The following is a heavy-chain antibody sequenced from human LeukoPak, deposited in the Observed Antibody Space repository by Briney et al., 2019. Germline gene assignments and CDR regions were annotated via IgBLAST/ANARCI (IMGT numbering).Heavy chain of an antibody. Sequence: GGSLRLSCAASGFTFSSFGMHWVRQAPGKGPEWMAVVSYDGSKKFYGDSVKGRFTISRDNSKNTVYLQMNSLRAGDTAVYYCAKERSTTTWYDHWGQGILVTVSS. V-gene: IGHV3-30*18. D-gene: IGHD2-2*01. CDR1: GFTFSSFG. CDR3: AKERSTTTWYDH. CDR2: VSYDGSKK. J-gene: IGHJ4*02.